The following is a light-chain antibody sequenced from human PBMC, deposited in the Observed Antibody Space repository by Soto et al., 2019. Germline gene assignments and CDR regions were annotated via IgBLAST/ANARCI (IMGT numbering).Light chain of an antibody. CDR3: QQTYSTPLT. CDR2: AAS. V-gene: IGKV1-39*01. J-gene: IGKJ4*01. Sequence: DIKVTQSPSSLSASVADRVTITCRTSQRISSYLNWFQQKPGKAPKLLIYAASTLQSGVPSRFSGSGSGTHFTLTISDLQPEDFATYYCQQTYSTPLTFGGGTKVDIK. CDR1: QRISSY.